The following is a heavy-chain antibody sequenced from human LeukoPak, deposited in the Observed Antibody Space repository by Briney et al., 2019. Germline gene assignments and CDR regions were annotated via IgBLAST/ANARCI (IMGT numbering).Heavy chain of an antibody. CDR2: ISSSSSYI. Sequence: GGSLRLSCAASGFTFSSYSMNWVRQAPGKGLEWVSSISSSSSYIYYADSVKGRFTISRDNAKNSLYLQMNSLRAEDTAVYYCARDRDYYGSGTYEWFDPWGQGTLVTVSS. V-gene: IGHV3-21*01. D-gene: IGHD3-10*01. CDR3: ARDRDYYGSGTYEWFDP. CDR1: GFTFSSYS. J-gene: IGHJ5*02.